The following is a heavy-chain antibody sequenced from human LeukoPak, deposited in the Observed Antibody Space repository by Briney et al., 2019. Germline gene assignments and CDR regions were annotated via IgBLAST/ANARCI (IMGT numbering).Heavy chain of an antibody. CDR1: GFTFGSYD. D-gene: IGHD5-12*01. CDR3: ARVLGGDGYDFGYHGMDV. V-gene: IGHV3-13*04. J-gene: IGHJ6*02. Sequence: GGSLRLSCAASGFTFGSYDMHWVRQSTGKGLEWVSGIDTAGDTYYPGSVKGRFTVSRENAKNSLYLQMNSLRAGDTAVYYCARVLGGDGYDFGYHGMDVWGQGTTVTVSS. CDR2: IDTAGDT.